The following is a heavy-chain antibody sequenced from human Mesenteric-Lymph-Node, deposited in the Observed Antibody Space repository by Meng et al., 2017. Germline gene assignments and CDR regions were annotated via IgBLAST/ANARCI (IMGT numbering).Heavy chain of an antibody. V-gene: IGHV4-31*03. Sequence: QGQGREAGKGLVKPSGPLSLPCPVLGAPTSSPYYWTWFRQHPGRGLEWIGYIRYSASTWYNAALRSRASISMDTSKNQVSLKLNSVIAADTAVYYCARDNSGYFVLDYWGQGALVTVSS. CDR3: ARDNSGYFVLDY. J-gene: IGHJ4*02. D-gene: IGHD3-22*01. CDR2: IRYSAST. CDR1: GAPTSSPYY.